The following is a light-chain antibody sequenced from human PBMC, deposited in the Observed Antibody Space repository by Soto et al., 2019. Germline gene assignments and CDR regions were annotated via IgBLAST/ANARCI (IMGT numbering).Light chain of an antibody. Sequence: EIVMTQSPATLSVSPGERATLSCRASQSVSTNLAWYQQKPGQAPRLLIYSASTRATDIPARFSGSGSGTEFTLPISSLQSEDFVVYYSQQYNHWTPWLTFGGGTKVEIK. CDR3: QQYNHWTPWLT. V-gene: IGKV3-15*01. J-gene: IGKJ4*01. CDR1: QSVSTN. CDR2: SAS.